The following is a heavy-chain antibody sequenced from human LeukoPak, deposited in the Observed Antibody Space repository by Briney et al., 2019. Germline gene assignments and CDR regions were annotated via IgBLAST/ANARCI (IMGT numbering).Heavy chain of an antibody. CDR2: INQDGDRT. CDR1: RLTFSHYR. Sequence: GGSLRLSCVASRLTFSHYRMSWVRQAPGKGLEWVAAINQDGDRTEYVDSVKGRFSISRDSATTSWDLQMSSLRVDDTALYYCATLVFSGGWCPGYWGQGTLVTVSS. D-gene: IGHD6-19*01. J-gene: IGHJ4*02. CDR3: ATLVFSGGWCPGY. V-gene: IGHV3-7*01.